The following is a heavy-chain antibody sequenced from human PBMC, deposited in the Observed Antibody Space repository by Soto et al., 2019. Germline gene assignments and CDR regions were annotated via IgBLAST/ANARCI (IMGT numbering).Heavy chain of an antibody. D-gene: IGHD3-10*01. V-gene: IGHV1-3*01. CDR1: GYTFSAYA. CDR3: AKSGSLDS. J-gene: IGHJ4*02. Sequence: VQLVQSGAEVRKPGASVRVSCKASGYTFSAYAIHWVRQAPGQGLECMGWINAANGDSRYSQKFQGRITITRDTSTTTAYMDLSSLTSADTAVYYCAKSGSLDSWGQGTPITVSS. CDR2: INAANGDS.